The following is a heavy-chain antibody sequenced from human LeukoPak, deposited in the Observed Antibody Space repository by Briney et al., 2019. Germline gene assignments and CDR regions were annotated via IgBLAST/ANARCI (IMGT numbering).Heavy chain of an antibody. D-gene: IGHD3-3*01. CDR3: AKDGRGVVTNWFDP. V-gene: IGHV3-23*01. J-gene: IGHJ5*02. CDR1: GFTFSSYG. CDR2: ISGSGGST. Sequence: GGSLRLSCAASGFTFSSYGMHWVRQAPGKGLEWVSAISGSGGSTYYADSVKGRFTISRDNSKNTLYLQMNSLRAEDTAVYYCAKDGRGVVTNWFDPWGQGTLVTVSS.